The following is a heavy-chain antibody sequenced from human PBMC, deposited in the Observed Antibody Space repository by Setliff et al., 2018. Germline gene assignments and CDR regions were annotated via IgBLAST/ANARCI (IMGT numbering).Heavy chain of an antibody. D-gene: IGHD3-22*01. CDR1: GYIFKSYG. CDR3: ARINFYVSSGYYYAPEL. J-gene: IGHJ4*02. V-gene: IGHV1-18*01. Sequence: GASVKVSCKASGYIFKSYGITWARQAPGQGLEWMGWINNYSFKTTYPQKFLDRVTVTTDTSATTAYMELRSLRADDTAVYYCARINFYVSSGYYYAPELWGQGTTVTAPQ. CDR2: INNYSFKT.